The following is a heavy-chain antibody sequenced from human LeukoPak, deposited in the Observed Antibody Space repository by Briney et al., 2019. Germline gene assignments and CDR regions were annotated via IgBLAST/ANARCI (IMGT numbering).Heavy chain of an antibody. Sequence: SLRLSCAASGFTFDDYAMHWVRQAPGKGLEWVSGISWNSGSIGYADSVKGRFTISRDSAKNSLYLQMNSLRAEDTALYYCAKDRSMTTNAFDIWGQGTMVTVSS. J-gene: IGHJ3*02. V-gene: IGHV3-9*01. CDR3: AKDRSMTTNAFDI. CDR2: ISWNSGSI. D-gene: IGHD4-17*01. CDR1: GFTFDDYA.